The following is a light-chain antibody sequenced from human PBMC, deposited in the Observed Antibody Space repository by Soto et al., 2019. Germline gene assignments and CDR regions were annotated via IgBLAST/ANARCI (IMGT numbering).Light chain of an antibody. J-gene: IGKJ1*01. Sequence: EIVLTQSPGTLSSSPGVRVTLSCRASQSVRDSHLAWFQQKPGQAPRLLIYDASRRATGIPDRFSGSGSGTEFTLPISRLEPEDFAVYYCEQYDNQQWTFGQGTKVELK. V-gene: IGKV3-20*01. CDR1: QSVRDSH. CDR3: EQYDNQQWT. CDR2: DAS.